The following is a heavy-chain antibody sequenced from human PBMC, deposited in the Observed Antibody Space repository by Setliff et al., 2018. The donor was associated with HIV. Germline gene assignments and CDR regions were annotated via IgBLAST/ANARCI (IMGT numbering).Heavy chain of an antibody. CDR3: AREGGYYGSGSSWFDP. J-gene: IGHJ5*02. CDR2: IAPNSGGT. CDR1: GDTFSSYA. Sequence: GASVKVSCKASGDTFSSYAISWVRQAPGQGLEWMGWIAPNSGGTGYAENFQGRVTMTRDTSITTAYMEVSRLRSDDTAVYYCAREGGYYGSGSSWFDPWGQGTLVTVSS. V-gene: IGHV1-2*02. D-gene: IGHD3-10*01.